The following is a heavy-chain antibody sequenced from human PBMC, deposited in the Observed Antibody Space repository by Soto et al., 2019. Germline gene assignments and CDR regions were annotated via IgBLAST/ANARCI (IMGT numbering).Heavy chain of an antibody. CDR2: IIPIFGTA. CDR3: ARDGAARPHGYYYYGMDV. CDR1: GFTFTSSA. J-gene: IGHJ6*02. Sequence: GASVKVSCKASGFTFTSSAMQWVRQAPGQGLEWMGGIIPIFGTANYAQKFQGRVTITADESTSTAYMELSSLRSEDTAVYYCARDGAARPHGYYYYGMDVWGQGTTVTVSS. V-gene: IGHV1-69*13. D-gene: IGHD6-6*01.